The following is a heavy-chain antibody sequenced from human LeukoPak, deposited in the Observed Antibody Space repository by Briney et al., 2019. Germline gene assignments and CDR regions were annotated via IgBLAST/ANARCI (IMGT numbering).Heavy chain of an antibody. J-gene: IGHJ5*02. CDR1: GGSISSGDYS. V-gene: IGHV4-30-2*01. CDR2: IFQSGST. D-gene: IGHD1-1*01. Sequence: PSETLSLTCAVSGGSISSGDYSWSWIRQPPGKGLEWIGYIFQSGSTYYNPSLKSRVTISVDRSKNQFSLKLSSVTAADSAVYYCARVGSDWNDVRYNWFDPWGQGTLVTVSS. CDR3: ARVGSDWNDVRYNWFDP.